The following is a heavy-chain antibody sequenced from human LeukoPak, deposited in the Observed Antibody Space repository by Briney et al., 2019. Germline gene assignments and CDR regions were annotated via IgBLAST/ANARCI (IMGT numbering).Heavy chain of an antibody. CDR1: GYSFTSYW. CDR2: IYPGDSDA. CDR3: GRIPAAGSLKGSFDI. J-gene: IGHJ3*02. D-gene: IGHD6-13*01. Sequence: KTGESLKISCKGFGYSFTSYWIGWVRQMPGKGLEWMGIIYPGDSDARYSPSFQGQVTISADKSISTAYLQWSSLKASDSAMYYCGRIPAAGSLKGSFDIWGQGTMVTVSS. V-gene: IGHV5-51*01.